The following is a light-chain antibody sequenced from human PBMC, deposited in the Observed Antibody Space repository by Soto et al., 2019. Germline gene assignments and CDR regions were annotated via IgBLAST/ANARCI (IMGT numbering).Light chain of an antibody. J-gene: IGKJ1*01. CDR1: QGISSY. Sequence: AIRMSLSPSSVSASTGDRVTITCRASQGISSYLAWYQQKPGKAPKLLIYAASSLQSGVPSRFSGSGSETDFTLTISSLQPEDFATYSCQQSYSTTWTFCQVTIV. CDR3: QQSYSTTWT. CDR2: AAS. V-gene: IGKV1-8*01.